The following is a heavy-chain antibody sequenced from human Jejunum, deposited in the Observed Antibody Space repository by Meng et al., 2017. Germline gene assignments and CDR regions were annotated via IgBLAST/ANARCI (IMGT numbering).Heavy chain of an antibody. CDR3: ARYFGCTGGTCHLDY. CDR1: SGSISPYY. V-gene: IGHV4-59*12. J-gene: IGHJ4*02. D-gene: IGHD2-8*02. CDR2: IYYNGNT. Sequence: SETLSLTCTVSSGSISPYYWTWIRQPPGKGLEWIGFIYYNGNTNYNPSLKNRVTMSVDTSKNQFSLRLSSVTAADTAVYYCARYFGCTGGTCHLDYWGQGALVTVSS.